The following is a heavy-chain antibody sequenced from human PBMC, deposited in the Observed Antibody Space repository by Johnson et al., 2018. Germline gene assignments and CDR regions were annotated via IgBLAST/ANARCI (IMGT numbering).Heavy chain of an antibody. CDR2: LTWNSGRI. CDR1: GFTFDGYA. CDR3: AKDRQRGRTPGFYYMAV. J-gene: IGHJ6*03. Sequence: EVQLLESGGGLVQPGRSLRLSCTGSGFTFDGYAMHWFRQTPGKGLEWVSGLTWNSGRIVYADSGQGRFTISSDNAKNSLFLQMNSLRGEDTALYFCAKDRQRGRTPGFYYMAVWGKGATVTVSS. D-gene: IGHD3-16*01. V-gene: IGHV3-9*01.